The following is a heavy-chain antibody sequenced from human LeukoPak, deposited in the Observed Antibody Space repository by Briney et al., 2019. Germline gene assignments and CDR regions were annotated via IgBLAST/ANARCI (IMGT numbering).Heavy chain of an antibody. D-gene: IGHD6-19*01. CDR3: ARGGIAVAGIDFRWFDP. J-gene: IGHJ5*02. CDR1: GFTFSSYS. CDR2: ISSSNYI. Sequence: GGSLRLSCAVSGFTFSSYSMNWVRQAPGKGLEWVSSISSSNYISYADSVKGRFTISRDNSKNTLYLQMNSLRVEDTAVYYCARGGIAVAGIDFRWFDPWGQGTLVTVSS. V-gene: IGHV3-21*01.